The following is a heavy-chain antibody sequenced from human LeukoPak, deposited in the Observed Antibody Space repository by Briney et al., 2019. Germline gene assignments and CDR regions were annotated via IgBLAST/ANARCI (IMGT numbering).Heavy chain of an antibody. CDR1: GGSISTFF. CDR3: ARSYCSSTSCYPFDAFDI. V-gene: IGHV4-59*12. Sequence: PSETLSLTCTVSGGSISTFFWSWIRQPPGKGLEWIGYIYHSGSTYYNPSLKSRVTISVDRSKNQFSLKLSSVTAADTAVYYCARSYCSSTSCYPFDAFDIWGQGTMVTVSS. J-gene: IGHJ3*02. D-gene: IGHD2-2*01. CDR2: IYHSGST.